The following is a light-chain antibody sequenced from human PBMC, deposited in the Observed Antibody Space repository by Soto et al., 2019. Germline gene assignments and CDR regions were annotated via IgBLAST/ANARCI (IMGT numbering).Light chain of an antibody. CDR1: QSVSSN. CDR3: QQYNNWPQWT. V-gene: IGKV3-15*01. Sequence: EIVMTRSPATLSVSPGERATLSCRASQSVSSNLAWYQQKPGQAPRLLIYGASTRATGIPARFSGSGSGTELKLTISSLQSEDFAVYYCQQYNNWPQWTFGQGTKGEIK. CDR2: GAS. J-gene: IGKJ1*01.